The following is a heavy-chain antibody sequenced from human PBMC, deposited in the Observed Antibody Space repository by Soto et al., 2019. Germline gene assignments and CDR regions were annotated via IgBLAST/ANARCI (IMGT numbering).Heavy chain of an antibody. CDR2: IYYTGSP. D-gene: IGHD4-4*01. V-gene: IGHV4-31*03. J-gene: IGHJ4*02. Sequence: QVQLQESGPGLVKPSQTLSLTCTVSGDSISSGDYYWSWIRQHPGKGLEWIGYIYYTGSPYYNPALRSRVSISIETSKTQFSLNLNSVTAADTAVYYCARGDYIFNYFDYWGQGTLVTVSS. CDR1: GDSISSGDYY. CDR3: ARGDYIFNYFDY.